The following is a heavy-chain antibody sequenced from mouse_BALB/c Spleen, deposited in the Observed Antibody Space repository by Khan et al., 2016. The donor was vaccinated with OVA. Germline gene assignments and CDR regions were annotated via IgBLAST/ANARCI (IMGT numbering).Heavy chain of an antibody. J-gene: IGHJ4*01. CDR1: GFTLTDYG. CDR2: IRGDGST. D-gene: IGHD2-2*01. V-gene: IGHV2-6-7*01. Sequence: QVQLKESGPGLVAPSQSLSITCTASGFTLTDYGVNWVRQPPGKGLEWLGMIRGDGSTANNSALKSRLSISKDNFKSQVFLKMNSLQADDTASYYCASFGYYDAMDYWGQGTSVTVSS. CDR3: ASFGYYDAMDY.